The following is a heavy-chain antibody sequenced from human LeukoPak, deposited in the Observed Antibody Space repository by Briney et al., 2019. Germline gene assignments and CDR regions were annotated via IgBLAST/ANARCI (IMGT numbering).Heavy chain of an antibody. CDR1: GFTFSTYA. CDR3: AKRGMTTVKEGFDY. CDR2: VSGGGSST. V-gene: IGHV3-23*01. D-gene: IGHD4-11*01. Sequence: PGGSLRLSCAASGFTFSTYAMSWVRQAPGKGLQWVSAVSGGGSSTYYADSVKGRFTISRDNSKNTLSLQKNSLRADDTAVYYCAKRGMTTVKEGFDYWGQGTLVTVSS. J-gene: IGHJ4*02.